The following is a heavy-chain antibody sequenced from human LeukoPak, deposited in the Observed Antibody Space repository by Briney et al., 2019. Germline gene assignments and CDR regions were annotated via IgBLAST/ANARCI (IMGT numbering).Heavy chain of an antibody. CDR1: GFTFSSYG. CDR3: AKSRGVATIRYYFDY. D-gene: IGHD5-12*01. J-gene: IGHJ4*02. CDR2: IWYDGSNK. Sequence: GGSLRLSCAAYGFTFSSYGMHWVRQAPGKGLKWLAVIWYDGSNKYYADSVKGRFTISRDNSKNTLYLQMNRLRAEDTAVYYCAKSRGVATIRYYFDYWGQGTMVTVSS. V-gene: IGHV3-30*02.